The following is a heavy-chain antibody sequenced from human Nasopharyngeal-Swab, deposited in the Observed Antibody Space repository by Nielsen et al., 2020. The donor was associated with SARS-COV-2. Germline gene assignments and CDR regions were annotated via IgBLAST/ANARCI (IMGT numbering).Heavy chain of an antibody. CDR3: AAELIASGWYSGYYYYGMDV. D-gene: IGHD6-19*01. V-gene: IGHV1-69*13. Sequence: VLVSCQASGCIFTSSAIRWVRQAPGQGLEWMGGIIPIFGTANYAQKFQGRVTITADESTSTAYMELSSLRSEDTAVYYCAAELIASGWYSGYYYYGMDVWGQGTTVTVSS. CDR1: GCIFTSSA. CDR2: IIPIFGTA. J-gene: IGHJ6*02.